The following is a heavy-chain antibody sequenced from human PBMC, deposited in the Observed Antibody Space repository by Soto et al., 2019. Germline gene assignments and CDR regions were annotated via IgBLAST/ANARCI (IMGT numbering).Heavy chain of an antibody. CDR2: IYSGGST. J-gene: IGHJ5*02. V-gene: IGHV3-53*04. D-gene: IGHD6-19*01. CDR1: GFTVSSNY. CDR3: ARLRGSSGWYGNAGWFDP. Sequence: EVQLVESGGGLVQPGGSLRLSCAASGFTVSSNYMSWVRQAPGKGLEWVSVIYSGGSTYYADSVKGRFTISRHNSKNTLYLQMNSLRAEDTAVYYCARLRGSSGWYGNAGWFDPWGQGTLVTVSS.